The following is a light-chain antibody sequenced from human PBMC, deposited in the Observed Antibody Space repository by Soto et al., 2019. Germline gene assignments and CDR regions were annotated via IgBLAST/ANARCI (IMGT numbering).Light chain of an antibody. J-gene: IGLJ1*01. V-gene: IGLV2-11*01. CDR1: SSDVGGYNF. CDR2: DVV. CDR3: CSYAGSYTYV. Sequence: QSALTQPRSVSGSPGQSVTISCTGTSSDVGGYNFVSWYQQDPGKAPKLMIFDVVKRPSGVPDRFSASKSGNTASLTISVLQAEDEADYYCCSYAGSYTYVFGTGTKLPS.